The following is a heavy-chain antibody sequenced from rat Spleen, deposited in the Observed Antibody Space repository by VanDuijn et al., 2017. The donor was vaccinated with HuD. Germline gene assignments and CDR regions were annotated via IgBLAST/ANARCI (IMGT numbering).Heavy chain of an antibody. J-gene: IGHJ2*01. CDR1: GFTFSDYY. CDR3: ATLELGAFYFDY. Sequence: EVHLVESGGGLVQPGRSMKLSCAASGFTFSDYYMAWVRQAPKKGLEWVASISTGGGNTYYRDSVKGRFTISRDNAKNTQYLQMDSLRSEDTATYYCATLELGAFYFDYWGQGVMVTVSS. V-gene: IGHV5-25*01. CDR2: ISTGGGNT. D-gene: IGHD5-1*01.